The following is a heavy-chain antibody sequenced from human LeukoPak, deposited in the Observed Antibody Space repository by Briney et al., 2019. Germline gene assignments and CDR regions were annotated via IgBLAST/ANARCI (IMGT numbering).Heavy chain of an antibody. CDR1: GGTFSSYA. CDR3: ARDLTYYYDSSGYFYYYYYYMDV. Sequence: GASVKVSCKASGGTFSSYAISWVRQAPGQGLEWMGGIIPIFGTANYAQKFQGRVTITADESTSTAYMELSSLRSEDTAVYYCARDLTYYYDSSGYFYYYYYYMDVWGKGTTVTVSS. D-gene: IGHD3-22*01. CDR2: IIPIFGTA. J-gene: IGHJ6*03. V-gene: IGHV1-69*13.